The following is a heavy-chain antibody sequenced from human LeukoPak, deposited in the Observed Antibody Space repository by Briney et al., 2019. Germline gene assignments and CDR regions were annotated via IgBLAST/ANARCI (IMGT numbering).Heavy chain of an antibody. CDR3: ARGFYKAAMVFVY. Sequence: SETLSLTCAVYGGSFSGYYWSWIRQPPGKGLEWIGGINHSGSTNYNPSLKSRVTISVDTSKNQFSLKLSSVTAADTAVYYCARGFYKAAMVFVYWGQGTLVTVSS. J-gene: IGHJ4*02. CDR1: GGSFSGYY. D-gene: IGHD5-18*01. CDR2: INHSGST. V-gene: IGHV4-34*01.